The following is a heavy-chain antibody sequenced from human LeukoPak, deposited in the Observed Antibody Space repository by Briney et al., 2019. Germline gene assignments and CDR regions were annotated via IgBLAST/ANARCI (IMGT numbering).Heavy chain of an antibody. V-gene: IGHV1-2*06. Sequence: VASVKVSCKASGYTFTGYYMHWVRQAPGQGLEWMGRINPNSGGTNYAQKFQGRVTMTRDTSISTAYMELSRLRSDDTAVYYCARGGDEWEPSGPFDPWGQGTLVTVSS. CDR1: GYTFTGYY. CDR2: INPNSGGT. CDR3: ARGGDEWEPSGPFDP. J-gene: IGHJ5*02. D-gene: IGHD1-26*01.